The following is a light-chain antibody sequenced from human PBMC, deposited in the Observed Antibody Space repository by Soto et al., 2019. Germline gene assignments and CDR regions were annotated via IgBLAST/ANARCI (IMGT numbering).Light chain of an antibody. CDR3: HQRNK. J-gene: IGKJ5*01. V-gene: IGKV3D-20*02. CDR1: ETVTGKY. CDR2: AAS. Sequence: EIVLTQSPGTLSLSPGERATLSCRASETVTGKYLAWYQQKAGQAPRLLIFAASNRATGIPDRFSGSGSGTDFTLTISSLEPEDFGVYFCHQRNKFGQGTRLEIK.